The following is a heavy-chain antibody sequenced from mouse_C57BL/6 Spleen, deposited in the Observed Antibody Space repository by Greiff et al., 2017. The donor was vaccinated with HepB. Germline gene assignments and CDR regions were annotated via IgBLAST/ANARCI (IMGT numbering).Heavy chain of an antibody. CDR1: GYTFTSYW. D-gene: IGHD4-1*01. Sequence: QVQLQQPGAELVKPGASVKLSCKASGYTFTSYWMQWVKQRPGQGLEWIGEIDPSDSYTNYNQKFKGKATLTVDTSSSTAYMQLSSLTSEDSAVYYCARKANWDEGFAYWGQGTLVTVSA. CDR3: ARKANWDEGFAY. J-gene: IGHJ3*01. V-gene: IGHV1-50*01. CDR2: IDPSDSYT.